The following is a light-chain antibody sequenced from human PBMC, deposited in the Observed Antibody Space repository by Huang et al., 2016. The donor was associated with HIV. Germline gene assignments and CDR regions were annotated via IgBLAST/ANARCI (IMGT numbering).Light chain of an antibody. J-gene: IGKJ2*01. CDR3: QQYNNRYT. Sequence: IAMTPSPATPSVSLGERGTLTCRASQSSSSYLAWYQQKPGKAPGLRIYGASTRATGIPARFSGGGSGTEFTLTISSLQSEDFAVYYCQQYNNRYTFGQGTKLEIK. CDR1: QSSSSY. CDR2: GAS. V-gene: IGKV3-15*01.